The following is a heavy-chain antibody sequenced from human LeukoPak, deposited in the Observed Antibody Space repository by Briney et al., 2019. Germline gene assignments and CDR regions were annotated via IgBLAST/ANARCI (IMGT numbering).Heavy chain of an antibody. J-gene: IGHJ4*02. D-gene: IGHD3-10*01. CDR3: ARHEGNFTMVRGVISQFDY. CDR1: GGSISSGDYY. Sequence: SETLSLTCTVSGGSISSGDYYWSWIRQPPGKGLEWIGYIYYSGSTYYNPSLKSRVTISVDTSKNQFSLKLSSVTAADTAVYYCARHEGNFTMVRGVISQFDYWGQGTLVTSPQ. V-gene: IGHV4-30-4*01. CDR2: IYYSGST.